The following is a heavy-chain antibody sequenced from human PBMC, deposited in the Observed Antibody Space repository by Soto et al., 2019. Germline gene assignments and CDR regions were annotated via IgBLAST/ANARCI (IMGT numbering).Heavy chain of an antibody. CDR1: GFTLSDYY. V-gene: IGHV3-11*04. CDR3: GRSFSTSPGVDY. Sequence: GGSLRLSCAASGFTLSDYYMSWIRQAPGKGLEWVSYISHSGSSIYYADSVKGRFTISRDNAKNLLYLQMNSLRAEDTAVYYCGRSFSTSPGVDYWGQGTLVTVSS. D-gene: IGHD2-2*01. CDR2: ISHSGSSI. J-gene: IGHJ4*02.